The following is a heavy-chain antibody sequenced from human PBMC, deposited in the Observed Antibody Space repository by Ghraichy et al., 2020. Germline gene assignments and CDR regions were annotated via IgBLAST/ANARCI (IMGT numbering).Heavy chain of an antibody. D-gene: IGHD5-18*01. CDR1: GFTFSSYG. CDR2: IWYDGSNK. J-gene: IGHJ3*02. CDR3: ARRPVDTAMVTRLGAFDI. V-gene: IGHV3-33*01. Sequence: GGSLRLSCAASGFTFSSYGMHWVRQAPGKGLEWVAVIWYDGSNKYYADSVKGRFTISRDNSKNTLYLQMNSLRAEDTAVYYCARRPVDTAMVTRLGAFDIWGKGTMVTVSS.